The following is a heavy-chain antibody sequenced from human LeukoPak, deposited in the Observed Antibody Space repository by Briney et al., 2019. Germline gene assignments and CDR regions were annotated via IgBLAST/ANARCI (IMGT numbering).Heavy chain of an antibody. CDR2: IYHSGST. CDR3: AREGIQLVRGGFDY. V-gene: IGHV4-4*02. J-gene: IGHJ4*02. CDR1: GGSISSSNW. Sequence: PSETLSLTCAVSGGSISSSNWWSWVRQPPGKGLEWIGEIYHSGSTNYNPSLKSRVTISVDKSKNQFSLKLSSVTAADTAVYYCAREGIQLVRGGFDYWGQGTLVTVSS. D-gene: IGHD6-6*01.